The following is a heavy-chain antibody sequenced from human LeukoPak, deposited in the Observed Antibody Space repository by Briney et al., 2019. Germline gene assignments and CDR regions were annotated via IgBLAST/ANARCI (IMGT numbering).Heavy chain of an antibody. CDR3: ARALLPLSNWNYRRPLGGIDDAFDI. CDR2: ISYDGSNK. V-gene: IGHV3-30*03. Sequence: GGSLRLSCAASGFTFSSYGMHWVRQAPGKGLEWVAVISYDGSNKYYADSVKGRFTISRDNSKNTLYLQMNSLRSDDTAVYYCARALLPLSNWNYRRPLGGIDDAFDIWGQGTMVTVSS. CDR1: GFTFSSYG. D-gene: IGHD1-7*01. J-gene: IGHJ3*02.